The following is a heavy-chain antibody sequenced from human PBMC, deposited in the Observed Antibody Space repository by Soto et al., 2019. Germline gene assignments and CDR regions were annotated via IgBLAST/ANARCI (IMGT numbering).Heavy chain of an antibody. V-gene: IGHV4-39*01. CDR3: ARGHGGSGWYYTWFDP. J-gene: IGHJ5*02. D-gene: IGHD6-19*01. Sequence: SETLSLTCTVSGVSISRSISYWGWIRQPPGKGLEWIGNIFYSGSSYYNPSLKSRVIISVDTSKNQFSLKLSSVTAADTAVYYCARGHGGSGWYYTWFDPWGQETLVNVSS. CDR1: GVSISRSISY. CDR2: IFYSGSS.